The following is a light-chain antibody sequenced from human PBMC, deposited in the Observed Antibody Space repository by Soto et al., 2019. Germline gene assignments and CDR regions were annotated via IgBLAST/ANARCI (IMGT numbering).Light chain of an antibody. J-gene: IGKJ4*01. CDR1: QSVDSY. CDR3: QQRSNWPPLS. Sequence: EIVLTQSPAILSLSPGERATLSCRASQSVDSYLAWYQQKPGQAPRLLIYDASTRAAGIPARFSGSGSGTDFTLTISSLEPEDFAVYYCQQRSNWPPLSFGGGTKVEIK. V-gene: IGKV3-11*01. CDR2: DAS.